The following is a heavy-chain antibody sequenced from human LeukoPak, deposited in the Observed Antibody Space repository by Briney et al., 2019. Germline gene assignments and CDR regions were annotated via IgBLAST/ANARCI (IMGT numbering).Heavy chain of an antibody. CDR2: LSGSGGST. CDR3: AKERYYDSSGYSYFDY. D-gene: IGHD3-22*01. V-gene: IGHV3-23*01. J-gene: IGHJ4*02. Sequence: GGSLRLSCAASGFTFSSYAMSWVRQAPGKGLEWVSALSGSGGSTYYADSVKGRFTISRDNSKNTLYLQMNSLRAEDTAVYYCAKERYYDSSGYSYFDYWGQGTLVTVST. CDR1: GFTFSSYA.